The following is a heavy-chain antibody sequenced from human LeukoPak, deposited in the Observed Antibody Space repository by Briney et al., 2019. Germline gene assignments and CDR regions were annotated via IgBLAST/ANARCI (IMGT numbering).Heavy chain of an antibody. CDR3: AREILAPGKTHDY. J-gene: IGHJ4*02. CDR2: ISTSSSYI. Sequence: GGSLRLSCAASGFTFSGYSMSWVRQAPGKGLEWVSSISTSSSYIYYTDSVKGRFTISRDNAKKSLYLQMNSLRAEDTAVYYCAREILAPGKTHDYWGQGTLVTVSS. V-gene: IGHV3-21*01. CDR1: GFTFSGYS.